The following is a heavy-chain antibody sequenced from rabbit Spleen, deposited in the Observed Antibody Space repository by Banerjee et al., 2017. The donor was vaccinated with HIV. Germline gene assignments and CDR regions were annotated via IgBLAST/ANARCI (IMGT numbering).Heavy chain of an antibody. CDR3: ARDLAGAIGWNFAL. V-gene: IGHV1S45*01. CDR1: GFSLFSYW. Sequence: QQQLEESGGDLVKPEGSLTLTCTVSGFSLFSYWMCWVRQAPGKGLDLIGCIYAGDGSTDYANWVNGRFTISKTSSTTVTLRMTSLTAADRATYFCARDLAGAIGWNFALWGPGTLVTVS. J-gene: IGHJ4*01. D-gene: IGHD4-1*01. CDR2: IYAGDGST.